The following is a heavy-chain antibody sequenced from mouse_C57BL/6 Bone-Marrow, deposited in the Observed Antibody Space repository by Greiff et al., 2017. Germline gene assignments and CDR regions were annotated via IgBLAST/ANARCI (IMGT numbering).Heavy chain of an antibody. J-gene: IGHJ3*01. Sequence: VQLQQPGAELVKPGASVKVSCKASGYTFTSSWMNWVKQRPGKGLEWIGRIYPGDGDTNYNGKFKGKATLTADKSSSTAYMQLRSLTSEDSAVYFCARTGLVVAYWGQGTLVTVSA. D-gene: IGHD3-3*01. CDR2: IYPGDGDT. V-gene: IGHV1-82*01. CDR1: GYTFTSSW. CDR3: ARTGLVVAY.